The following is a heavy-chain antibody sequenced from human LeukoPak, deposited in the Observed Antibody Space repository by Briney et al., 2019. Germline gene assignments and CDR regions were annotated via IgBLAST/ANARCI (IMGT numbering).Heavy chain of an antibody. J-gene: IGHJ1*01. CDR2: ISSSSSYI. CDR3: ARDGKDSMIVVVPAEYFQH. CDR1: GFTFSSYT. V-gene: IGHV3-21*01. D-gene: IGHD3-22*01. Sequence: PGGSLRLSCAASGFTFSSYTMNWVRQAPGKGLEWVSSISSSSSYIYYADSVKGRFTISRDNAKNSLYLQMDSLKAEDTAFYDCARDGKDSMIVVVPAEYFQHWGQGTLVTVSS.